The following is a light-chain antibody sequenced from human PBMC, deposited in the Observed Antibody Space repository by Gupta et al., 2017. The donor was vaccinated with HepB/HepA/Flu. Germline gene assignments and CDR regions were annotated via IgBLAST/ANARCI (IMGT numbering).Light chain of an antibody. J-gene: IGKJ3*01. CDR2: SAS. CDR1: QRIRDY. CDR3: QQSDKVPPFT. Sequence: IQFTQSPSSLSASVGDRVTITCRASQRIRDYLTWYQQRPGQAPTLLIYSASRCQTGVTSRFSGGGSGIDFTLTISGRLLEDYATYYCQQSDKVPPFTFGHGTKVDIK. V-gene: IGKV1-39*01.